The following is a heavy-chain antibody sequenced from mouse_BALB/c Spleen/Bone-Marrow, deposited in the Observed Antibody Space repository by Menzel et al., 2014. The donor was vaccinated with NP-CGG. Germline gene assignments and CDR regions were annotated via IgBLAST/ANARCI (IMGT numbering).Heavy chain of an antibody. CDR3: ARNYGSSLHY. CDR2: IDPANGNT. V-gene: IGHV14-3*02. D-gene: IGHD1-1*01. J-gene: IGHJ2*01. Sequence: VQLQQSGAEIVKPGASVKSSCTTSGFNIEDSYIYWMKQRPEQGLEWIGRIDPANGNTKYDPKFQGKATITVDTSSATAYLQLSSLTSEDTAVYYCARNYGSSLHYWGQGTTLTVSS. CDR1: GFNIEDSY.